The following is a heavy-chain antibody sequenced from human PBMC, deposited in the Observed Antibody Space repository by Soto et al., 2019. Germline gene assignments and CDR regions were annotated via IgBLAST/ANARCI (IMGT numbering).Heavy chain of an antibody. J-gene: IGHJ4*02. CDR3: ARLDRHTFDY. CDR1: GYTFTGYY. Sequence: ASVKVSCKASGYTFTGYYMHWVRQAPGQGLEWMGWINPNIGDTNYAQKFQGRVTMTRDTSITTAYMELSGLRSDDTAVYYCARLDRHTFDYWGQGTMGTVSS. D-gene: IGHD3-22*01. CDR2: INPNIGDT. V-gene: IGHV1-2*02.